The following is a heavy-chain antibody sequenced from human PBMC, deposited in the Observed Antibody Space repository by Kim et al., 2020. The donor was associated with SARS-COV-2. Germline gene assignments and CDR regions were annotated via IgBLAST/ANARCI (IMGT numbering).Heavy chain of an antibody. J-gene: IGHJ4*02. V-gene: IGHV3-66*01. CDR1: GFTVSSNY. CDR3: ATNLAAAGVV. Sequence: GGSLRLFCAASGFTVSSNYMSWLRQAPGKGLEWLSVIYSGDKTYYVEFVKGRLTISRDNSKNTLYLQMSSLRVEDTAVYYCATNLAAAGVVWGQGTLVTV. CDR2: IYSGDKT. D-gene: IGHD6-13*01.